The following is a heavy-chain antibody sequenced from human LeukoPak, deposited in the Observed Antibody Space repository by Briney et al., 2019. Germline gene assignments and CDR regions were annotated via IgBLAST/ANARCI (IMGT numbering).Heavy chain of an antibody. Sequence: SETLSLTCTVSGGSISSSSYYWGWIRQPPGKGLEWIGSIYYSGSTYYNPSLKSRVTISVDTSKNQFSLKLSSVTAADTAVYYCARHRSGSSWFAPWGQGTLVTVSS. CDR1: GGSISSSSYY. CDR3: ARHRSGSSWFAP. D-gene: IGHD6-19*01. V-gene: IGHV4-39*07. CDR2: IYYSGST. J-gene: IGHJ5*02.